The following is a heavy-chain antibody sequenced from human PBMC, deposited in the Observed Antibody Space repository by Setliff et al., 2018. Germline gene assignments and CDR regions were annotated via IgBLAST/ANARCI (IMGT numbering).Heavy chain of an antibody. CDR2: IYTSGTT. CDR3: ARIAYGSGSYYFDY. J-gene: IGHJ4*02. Sequence: SSETLSLTCSVSGASISSYYWSWIRQPPGKGLEWIGYIYTSGTTKYNPSLKGRVTISIDTSKSQFSLNLSSVTAADTAVYYCARIAYGSGSYYFDYWGQGTLVTVS. CDR1: GASISSYY. D-gene: IGHD3-10*01. V-gene: IGHV4-4*08.